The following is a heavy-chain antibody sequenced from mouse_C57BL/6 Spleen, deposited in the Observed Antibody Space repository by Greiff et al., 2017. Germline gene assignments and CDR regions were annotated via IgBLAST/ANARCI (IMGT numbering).Heavy chain of an antibody. V-gene: IGHV5-9-1*02. D-gene: IGHD1-1*01. Sequence: EVNVVESGEGLLKPGGSLKLSCAASGFTFSSYAMSWVRQTPETRLEWVAYISSGGDYSYYADAVKGRFTISRDNARNTLYLQMSSLKSEDTAMYYCTRDVYYYGSSYGFAYWGPGTLVTVSA. CDR1: GFTFSSYA. CDR2: ISSGGDYS. CDR3: TRDVYYYGSSYGFAY. J-gene: IGHJ3*01.